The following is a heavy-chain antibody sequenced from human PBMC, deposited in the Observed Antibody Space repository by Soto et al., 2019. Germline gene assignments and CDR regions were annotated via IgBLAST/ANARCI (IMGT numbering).Heavy chain of an antibody. D-gene: IGHD2-2*01. CDR2: IGYDGSNK. J-gene: IGHJ3*02. CDR1: GFTFSSYG. CDR3: ARDPYCSSTSCNYAFDI. Sequence: QVQLVESGGGVVQPGRSLRLSCAASGFTFSSYGMHWVRQAPGKGLEWVAVIGYDGSNKYYADSVKGRFTISRDNSKNTLYLQMNSLRAEDTAVYYCARDPYCSSTSCNYAFDIWGQGTMVTVSS. V-gene: IGHV3-33*01.